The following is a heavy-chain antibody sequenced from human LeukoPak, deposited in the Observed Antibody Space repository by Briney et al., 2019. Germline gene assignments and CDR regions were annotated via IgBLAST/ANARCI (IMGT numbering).Heavy chain of an antibody. CDR2: IISDGSSA. Sequence: GGSLRLSCAASGFTFGDYWMHWVRQAPGKGLVWVSRIISDGSSASYADSVKGRFTMARDNAKNTLHLQMNSLRVEDTAVYYCVRDSNYHPDCWGQGTLVTVSS. J-gene: IGHJ4*02. D-gene: IGHD4-11*01. V-gene: IGHV3-74*01. CDR1: GFTFGDYW. CDR3: VRDSNYHPDC.